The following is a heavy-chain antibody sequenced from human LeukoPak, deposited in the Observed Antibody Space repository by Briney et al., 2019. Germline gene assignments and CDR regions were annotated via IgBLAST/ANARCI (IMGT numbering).Heavy chain of an antibody. CDR2: ISSSSGSTT. Sequence: GGSLRLSCAASGFTFSGYSMNWVRQAPGKGLEWVSYISSSSGSTTHYADSVKGRFTISRDNAKNSLYLQMNSLRAEDTAVYYCARDLSGSSGFQDNYWGQGTLVTVSS. CDR1: GFTFSGYS. V-gene: IGHV3-48*04. D-gene: IGHD6-19*01. J-gene: IGHJ4*02. CDR3: ARDLSGSSGFQDNY.